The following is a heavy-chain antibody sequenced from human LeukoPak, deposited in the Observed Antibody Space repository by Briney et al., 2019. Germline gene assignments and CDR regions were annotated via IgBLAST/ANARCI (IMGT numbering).Heavy chain of an antibody. J-gene: IGHJ4*02. V-gene: IGHV3-30-3*01. Sequence: GGSLRLSCAASGFTFSSYAMHWVRQAPGKGLEWVAVISYDGSNKYYADSVKGRFTISRDNSKNTLYLQMNSLRAEDTAVYYCARGRIAAAGQRYYFDYWGQGTLVTVSS. CDR1: GFTFSSYA. D-gene: IGHD6-13*01. CDR3: ARGRIAAAGQRYYFDY. CDR2: ISYDGSNK.